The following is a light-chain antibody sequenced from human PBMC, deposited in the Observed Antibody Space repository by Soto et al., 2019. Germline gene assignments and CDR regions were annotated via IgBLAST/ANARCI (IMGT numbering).Light chain of an antibody. Sequence: QSVLTQPASVSGSPGQSIAISCTGTSIDVGAYNAVSWYQHHPGKAPKLMIYDVSNRPSGVFDRFSGCKSGNTASLTISGLRPEDEADYYCSSYTPSGTYVFGTGTKVTVL. CDR1: SIDVGAYNA. V-gene: IGLV2-14*03. J-gene: IGLJ1*01. CDR2: DVS. CDR3: SSYTPSGTYV.